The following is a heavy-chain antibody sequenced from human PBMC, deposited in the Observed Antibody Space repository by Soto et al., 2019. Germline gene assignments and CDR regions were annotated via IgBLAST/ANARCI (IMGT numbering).Heavy chain of an antibody. D-gene: IGHD3-22*01. J-gene: IGHJ4*02. V-gene: IGHV3-48*02. CDR3: ARDDYYDRIDY. Sequence: PGGSLRLSCAASGFTFSSYSMNWVRQAPGKGLEWVSYISSFSNTIYYADSVKGRFIISRDNAKNSLFLQMNSLGDEDTAVYYCARDDYYDRIDYWGQGTLVTVSS. CDR1: GFTFSSYS. CDR2: ISSFSNTI.